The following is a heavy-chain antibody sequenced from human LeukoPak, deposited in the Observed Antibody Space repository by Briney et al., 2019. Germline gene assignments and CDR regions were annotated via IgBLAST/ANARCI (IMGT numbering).Heavy chain of an antibody. D-gene: IGHD3-10*02. J-gene: IGHJ4*02. CDR3: ARTRAFTMSHDY. CDR2: IYYSGST. V-gene: IGHV4-59*01. Sequence: PSETLSLTCTVSGGSISSYYWSWIRQPPGKGLEWIGYIYYSGSTNYNPSLKSRVTISVDTSKNQFSLKLSSVTAADTAVYYRARTRAFTMSHDYWGQGTLVTVSS. CDR1: GGSISSYY.